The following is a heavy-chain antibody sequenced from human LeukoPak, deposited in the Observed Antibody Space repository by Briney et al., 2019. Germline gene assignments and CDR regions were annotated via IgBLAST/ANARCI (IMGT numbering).Heavy chain of an antibody. V-gene: IGHV3-23*01. CDR3: ARVLRGVPVATIDY. CDR1: GFTFSSYA. Sequence: GGSLRLSCAASGFTFSSYAMSWVRQAPGKGLEWVSTVSGNGGTTYYADSVKGRFTISRDNSKNTLHLQMNSLRAEDTALYYCARVLRGVPVATIDYWGREPWSPSPQ. D-gene: IGHD2-15*01. CDR2: VSGNGGTT. J-gene: IGHJ4*02.